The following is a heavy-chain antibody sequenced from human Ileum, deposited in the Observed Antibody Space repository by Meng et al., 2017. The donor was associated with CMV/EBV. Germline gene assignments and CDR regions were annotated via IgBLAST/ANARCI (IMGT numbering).Heavy chain of an antibody. J-gene: IGHJ6*02. CDR2: ISNSGTTI. V-gene: IGHV3-11*01. CDR3: ARDDIVVVLMGYYGMDV. CDR1: GFTFNDYY. D-gene: IGHD2-2*01. Sequence: GGSLRLSCAASGFTFNDYYVSWIRQAPGKGLEWLSYISNSGTTIKYADSVKGRFTISRDTANKPLYLQMNNLRAEDTAVYYCARDDIVVVLMGYYGMDVWGQGTTVTVSS.